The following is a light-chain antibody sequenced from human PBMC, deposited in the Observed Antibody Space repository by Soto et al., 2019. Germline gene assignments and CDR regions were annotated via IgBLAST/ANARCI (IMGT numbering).Light chain of an antibody. J-gene: IGKJ1*01. Sequence: DIQLTQSPSFLSASVGDRVTMTCRASQGVSTYLACYQQKPGKAPKLLIYGASTLQSGVPSRFSGSGSGTEFALAISSLQPEDFATYYCQQLITYPQTFGQGTKVEIK. CDR3: QQLITYPQT. V-gene: IGKV1-9*01. CDR2: GAS. CDR1: QGVSTY.